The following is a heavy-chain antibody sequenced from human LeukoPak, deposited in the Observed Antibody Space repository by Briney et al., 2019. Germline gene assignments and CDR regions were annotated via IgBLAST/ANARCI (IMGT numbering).Heavy chain of an antibody. D-gene: IGHD3-10*01. V-gene: IGHV1-2*02. CDR2: INPNGGGT. Sequence: ASVKVSCKTSGYTFTDYYIHWVRQAPGQGLEWMGCINPNGGGTYYAQNFQGRVTMTRDMSTSTAHMELSRLKYDDTAVYYCARGARNYFSSGSPWGQGTLVTVTS. CDR3: ARGARNYFSSGSP. J-gene: IGHJ1*01. CDR1: GYTFTDYY.